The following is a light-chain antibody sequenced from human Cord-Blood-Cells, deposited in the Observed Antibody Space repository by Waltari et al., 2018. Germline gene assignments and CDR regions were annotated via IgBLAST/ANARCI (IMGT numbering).Light chain of an antibody. CDR2: EVS. V-gene: IGLV2-23*02. CDR1: SSDVGSYNL. CDR3: CSYAGSSTYV. Sequence: QSALTQPSSVSGSPGQSITISCPGTSSDVGSYNLVSWYQQHPGKAPKLMIYEVSKRPAGVSKLFSGSKSGNTASLTISGLQAEDEADYYGCSYAGSSTYVFGTGNKVTVL. J-gene: IGLJ1*01.